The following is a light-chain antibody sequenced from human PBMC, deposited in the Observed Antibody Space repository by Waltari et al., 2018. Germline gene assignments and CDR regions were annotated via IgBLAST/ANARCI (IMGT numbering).Light chain of an antibody. CDR1: TGAVTSASF. CDR3: LLFYGGAYV. J-gene: IGLJ1*01. V-gene: IGLV7-43*01. Sequence: QTVVTQEPSLTVSPGGTVTLTCASSTGAVTSASFPNWFQQKPGQAPRALIYSTTYKHSRTPARFSGSLIGGNAALTVSGVQPEDEADYSCLLFYGGAYVFGTGTKVTVL. CDR2: STT.